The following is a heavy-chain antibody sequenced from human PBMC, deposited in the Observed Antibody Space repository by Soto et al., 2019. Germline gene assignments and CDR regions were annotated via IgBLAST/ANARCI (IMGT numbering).Heavy chain of an antibody. CDR3: SRGWIYGIWDCHFDY. V-gene: IGHV3-7*03. Sequence: GGSLRLSCAASGFTLSKNWMSWVRQAPGKGLEWVTNIKQERSEKYYVDSVKGRNTIPRDNAKNSLYLQMNSLRAEDTAMYYCSRGWIYGIWDCHFDYWGQGTLVTVSS. J-gene: IGHJ4*02. D-gene: IGHD2-8*01. CDR1: GFTLSKNW. CDR2: IKQERSEK.